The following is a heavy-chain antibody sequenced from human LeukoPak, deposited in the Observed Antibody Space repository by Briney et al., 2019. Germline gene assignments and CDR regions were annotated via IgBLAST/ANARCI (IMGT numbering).Heavy chain of an antibody. V-gene: IGHV3-21*01. Sequence: GGSLRLSCAASGFTFSSYSMNWVRQAPGKGLEWVSSISSSSSYIYYADSAKGRFTISRDNAKNSLYLQMNSLRAEDTAVYYCARDRGYSGYDYVYNWFDPWGQGTLVTVSS. CDR1: GFTFSSYS. CDR3: ARDRGYSGYDYVYNWFDP. D-gene: IGHD5-12*01. CDR2: ISSSSSYI. J-gene: IGHJ5*02.